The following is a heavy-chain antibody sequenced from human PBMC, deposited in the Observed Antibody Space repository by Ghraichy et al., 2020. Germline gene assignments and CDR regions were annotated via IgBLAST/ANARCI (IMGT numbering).Heavy chain of an antibody. D-gene: IGHD2-2*01. Sequence: GGSLRLSCAASGFTFDDHAMHWVRQAPGKGLEWVSLISWDGSRTYYGASMKGRFIVSRDNSKNSLHLQINSLRPEDTAVYYCCRGDMSSTDGMDVWGQGTTVTVSS. CDR3: CRGDMSSTDGMDV. J-gene: IGHJ6*02. CDR1: GFTFDDHA. V-gene: IGHV3-43D*03. CDR2: ISWDGSRT.